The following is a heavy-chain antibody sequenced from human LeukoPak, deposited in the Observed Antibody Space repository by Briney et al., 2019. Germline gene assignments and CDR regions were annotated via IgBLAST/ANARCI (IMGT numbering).Heavy chain of an antibody. V-gene: IGHV3-7*01. J-gene: IGHJ4*02. CDR1: GFTFSSYW. Sequence: GGSLRLSYAASGFTFSSYWMSWVRQATGKGLEWVANIKQGGSEKYYADSVKGRFTIPRDNSKKTLYLQMNSLRPEDTAVYYCAKDFSVYYYDSRVLDYWGQGTLVTVSS. CDR2: IKQGGSEK. D-gene: IGHD3-22*01. CDR3: AKDFSVYYYDSRVLDY.